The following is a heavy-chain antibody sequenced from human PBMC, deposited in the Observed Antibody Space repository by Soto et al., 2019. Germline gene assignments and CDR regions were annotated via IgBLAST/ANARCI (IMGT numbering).Heavy chain of an antibody. Sequence: GGSLRLSCAASGFTFDDYAMHWVRQAPGKGLEWVSLISWDGGSTYYADSVKGRFTISRDNSKNSLYLQMNRLRAEDAALYYCAEGNRGALYYYGMDVWGRGTTVTVSS. V-gene: IGHV3-43D*03. CDR2: ISWDGGST. D-gene: IGHD3-10*01. CDR1: GFTFDDYA. CDR3: AEGNRGALYYYGMDV. J-gene: IGHJ6*02.